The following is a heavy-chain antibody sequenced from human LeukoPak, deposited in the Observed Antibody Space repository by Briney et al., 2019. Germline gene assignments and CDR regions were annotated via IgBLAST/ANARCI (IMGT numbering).Heavy chain of an antibody. CDR2: ISGYNGNT. J-gene: IGHJ4*02. CDR3: ARGPYDILTGYYETFDY. CDR1: KYTFTDYS. V-gene: IGHV1-18*04. Sequence: SVKVSCKASKYTFTDYSIHWVRQAPGQGLEWMGWISGYNGNTNYAQKLQGRVTMTSDTSTSTAYMELRSLRSDDTAVYYCARGPYDILTGYYETFDYWGQGTLVTVSS. D-gene: IGHD3-9*01.